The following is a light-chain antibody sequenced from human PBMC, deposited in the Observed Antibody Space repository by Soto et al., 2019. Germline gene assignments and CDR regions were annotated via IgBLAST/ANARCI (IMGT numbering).Light chain of an antibody. Sequence: DIHLTQSPSFLSASVGDRVTITCRASQGIASSLAWYQQKAGKAPKLLLYAASTLESGVPSRFSGSGSGKEFTLTISSLQPEDFAIYYCQQFNSYPLTFGGGTKVEIK. CDR2: AAS. CDR1: QGIASS. J-gene: IGKJ4*01. V-gene: IGKV1-9*01. CDR3: QQFNSYPLT.